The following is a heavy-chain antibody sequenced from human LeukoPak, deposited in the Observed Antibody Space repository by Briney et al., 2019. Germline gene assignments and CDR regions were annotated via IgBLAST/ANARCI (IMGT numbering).Heavy chain of an antibody. J-gene: IGHJ4*02. CDR3: AREEYSSDWYGHDS. V-gene: IGHV4-59*12. CDR1: GGSISSYS. Sequence: SETLSLTCTVSGGSISSYSWSWIRQPPGKGLEWIGYISYSGSTNYNPSLNSRVTISLDTSKNQFSLRLTSVTAADTAFYYCAREEYSSDWYGHDSWGQGTLVTVSS. D-gene: IGHD6-13*01. CDR2: ISYSGST.